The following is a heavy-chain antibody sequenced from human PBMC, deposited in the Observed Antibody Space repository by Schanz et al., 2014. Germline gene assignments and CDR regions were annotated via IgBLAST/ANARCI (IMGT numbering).Heavy chain of an antibody. V-gene: IGHV1-2*06. J-gene: IGHJ4*02. CDR3: VRAPHYGSGRHLDY. CDR1: GYTFTDYH. Sequence: QVQLVQSGAEVKKPGASVKVSCKASGYTFTDYHIHWVRQAPGQGLEWMGRINPNSGGTNFAQKFQGRVTVTRDTSTSTVYMELSRLRSEDMAVYYCVRAPHYGSGRHLDYWGQGTLVTVSS. CDR2: INPNSGGT. D-gene: IGHD3-10*01.